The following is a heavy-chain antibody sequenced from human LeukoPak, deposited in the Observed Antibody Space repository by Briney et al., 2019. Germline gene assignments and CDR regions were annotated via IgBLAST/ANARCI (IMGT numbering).Heavy chain of an antibody. Sequence: SQTLSLTCAISGDSVFSNSAAWNWIRQSPSRGLEWLGRTYYRSKCYNDYAVYVKSRITINPDTSKNQFSLQLNSVTPEDTAVYYCARDLGDGYNWFDPWGQGTLVTVSS. D-gene: IGHD5-24*01. CDR2: TYYRSKCYN. CDR1: GDSVFSNSAA. V-gene: IGHV6-1*01. CDR3: ARDLGDGYNWFDP. J-gene: IGHJ5*02.